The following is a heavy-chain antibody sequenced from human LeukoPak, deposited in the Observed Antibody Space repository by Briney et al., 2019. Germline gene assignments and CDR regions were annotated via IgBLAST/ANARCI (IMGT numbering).Heavy chain of an antibody. Sequence: PGGSLRLSCAASRFTFSSYAMSWVRQAPEKGLEWVANIKQDGSDKYYVDSVKGRFTISRDNAKNSLYLQMNSLRAEDTAVYYCAIIPRAAAGPSARSPFHYWGQGTLVTVSS. CDR2: IKQDGSDK. CDR1: RFTFSSYA. J-gene: IGHJ4*02. D-gene: IGHD6-13*01. CDR3: AIIPRAAAGPSARSPFHY. V-gene: IGHV3-7*01.